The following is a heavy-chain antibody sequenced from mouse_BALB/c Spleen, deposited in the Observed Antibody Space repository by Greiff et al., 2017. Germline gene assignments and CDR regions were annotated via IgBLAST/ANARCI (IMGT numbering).Heavy chain of an antibody. CDR1: GFTFSSFG. J-gene: IGHJ1*01. V-gene: IGHV5-17*02. Sequence: DVMLVESGGGLVQPGGSRKLSCAASGFTFSSFGMHWVRQAPEKGLEWVAYISSGSSTIYYADTVEGRFTISRDNPKNTLFLQMTSLRSEDTAMYCCASRAVSWYFDVWGAGTTVTVSS. D-gene: IGHD1-1*01. CDR3: ASRAVSWYFDV. CDR2: ISSGSSTI.